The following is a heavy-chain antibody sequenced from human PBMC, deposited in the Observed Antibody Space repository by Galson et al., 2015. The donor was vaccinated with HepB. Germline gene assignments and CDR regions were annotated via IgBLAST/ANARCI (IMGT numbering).Heavy chain of an antibody. Sequence: SLRLSCAGSGFIFRHHAIAWIRQAPGKGLEWVSGINGRGSTRSYSDAVKGRFSTSRDNSKDTVFLQMDNLRAEDTAVYYCVKEGSWFGGDWFDPWGQGALVTVS. CDR3: VKEGSWFGGDWFDP. CDR1: GFIFRHHA. CDR2: INGRGSTR. V-gene: IGHV3-23*01. D-gene: IGHD3-16*01. J-gene: IGHJ5*02.